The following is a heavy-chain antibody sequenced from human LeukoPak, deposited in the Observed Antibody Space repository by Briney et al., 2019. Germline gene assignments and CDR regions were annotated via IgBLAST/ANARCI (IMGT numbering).Heavy chain of an antibody. Sequence: GESLKISCKGSGSCFTSYWSGWVRQMQGKGLEWMWIIYPGDSDTRYSPSFQGQVTISADKSISTAYLQWSSLKASDTAMYYCARSTMVRGVISYFDYWGQGTLVTVSS. D-gene: IGHD3-10*01. J-gene: IGHJ4*02. CDR3: ARSTMVRGVISYFDY. V-gene: IGHV5-51*01. CDR2: IYPGDSDT. CDR1: GSCFTSYW.